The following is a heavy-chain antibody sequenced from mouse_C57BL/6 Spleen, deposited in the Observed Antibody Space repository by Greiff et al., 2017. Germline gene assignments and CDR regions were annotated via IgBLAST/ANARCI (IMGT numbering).Heavy chain of an antibody. V-gene: IGHV1-50*01. J-gene: IGHJ2*01. CDR1: GYTFTSYW. CDR2: IDPSDSYT. D-gene: IGHD1-1*01. CDR3: ARYELRFYFDY. Sequence: QVQLQQPGAELVKPGASVKLSCKASGYTFTSYWMQWVKQRPGQGLEWIGEIDPSDSYTNYNQKFKGKATLTVDTSSSTAYMQRSSLTSEDSAVYYCARYELRFYFDYWGQGTTLTVSS.